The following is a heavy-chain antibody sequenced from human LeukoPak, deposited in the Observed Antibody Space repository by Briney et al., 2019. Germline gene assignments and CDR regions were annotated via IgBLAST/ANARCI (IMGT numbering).Heavy chain of an antibody. CDR3: TIMHRYYDGSGYWVQ. CDR1: GFTFSSYA. J-gene: IGHJ4*02. CDR2: VSTSGGST. D-gene: IGHD3-22*01. Sequence: GGSLRLSCAASGFTFSSYAMSWVRQAPGKGLEWVSGVSTSGGSTSYADSVKGRFTISRDNPRNTLYMQMNSMRAEDTAVYYCTIMHRYYDGSGYWVQWGQGTLVTVSS. V-gene: IGHV3-23*01.